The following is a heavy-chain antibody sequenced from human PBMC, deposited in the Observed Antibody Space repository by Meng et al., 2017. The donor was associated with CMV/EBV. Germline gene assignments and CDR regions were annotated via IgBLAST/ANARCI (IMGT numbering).Heavy chain of an antibody. CDR3: TRSVVMDV. CDR1: GFTFRSHE. V-gene: IGHV3-48*03. D-gene: IGHD6-6*01. J-gene: IGHJ6*02. Sequence: GESLKISCAASGFTFRSHEMNWVRQAPGKGLEWISYISVPVNIIYYADSVKGRFTISRDNAKNSLYLQMDSPRADDTAVYYCTRSVVMDVWGQGTTVTVSS. CDR2: ISVPVNII.